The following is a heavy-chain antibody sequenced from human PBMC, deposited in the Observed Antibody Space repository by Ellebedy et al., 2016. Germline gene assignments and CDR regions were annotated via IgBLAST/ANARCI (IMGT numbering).Heavy chain of an antibody. Sequence: SETLSLTXTVSGYSISSGYYWGWIRQPPGKGLEWIGSIYHSGSTYYNPSLKSRVTISVDTSKNQFSLKLSSVTAADTAVYYCARGCGVGIAAAGTGWYFDLWGRGTLVTVSS. J-gene: IGHJ2*01. CDR2: IYHSGST. D-gene: IGHD6-13*01. CDR3: ARGCGVGIAAAGTGWYFDL. V-gene: IGHV4-38-2*02. CDR1: GYSISSGYY.